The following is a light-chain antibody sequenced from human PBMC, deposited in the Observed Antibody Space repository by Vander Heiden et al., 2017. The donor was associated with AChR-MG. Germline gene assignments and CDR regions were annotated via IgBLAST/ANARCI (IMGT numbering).Light chain of an antibody. J-gene: IGKJ4*01. V-gene: IGKV3-20*01. Sequence: DIVLTQSQGTLSLAPGERATLSCRASQSVSSSYLAWYQQKPGQAPRLLIYGASSRATGIPDRFSGSGSGTDFTLTISRLEPEDFAVYYCQQYGSSLLTFGGGTKVEI. CDR2: GAS. CDR3: QQYGSSLLT. CDR1: QSVSSSY.